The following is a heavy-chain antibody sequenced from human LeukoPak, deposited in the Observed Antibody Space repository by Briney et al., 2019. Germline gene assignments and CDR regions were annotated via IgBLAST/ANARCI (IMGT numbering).Heavy chain of an antibody. V-gene: IGHV4-34*01. CDR1: GGPFSGYF. Sequence: SETLSLTCAVYGGPFSGYFWSWIRQPPGKGLEGVGEINHCVGTNYNPSLKSRVTISVDTSKNQFSLKLISVTAADTAVYYCAGGAPGYCSSTSCYGGDYWGQGTLVTVSS. CDR2: INHCVGT. J-gene: IGHJ4*02. CDR3: AGGAPGYCSSTSCYGGDY. D-gene: IGHD2-2*01.